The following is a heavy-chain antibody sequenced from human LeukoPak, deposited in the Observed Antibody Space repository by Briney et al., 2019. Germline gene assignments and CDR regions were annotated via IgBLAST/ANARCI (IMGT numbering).Heavy chain of an antibody. CDR3: AKEKNDYSDYSYMDV. V-gene: IGHV3-30*02. Sequence: GGSLRLSCAASGFTFSNYGMHWVRQAPGKGLEWVAFIRYDGSNKYCADSVKGRFTVSRDNTKSTLYLQINSLRAEDTAAYYCAKEKNDYSDYSYMDVWCKGTTVTVSS. CDR2: IRYDGSNK. J-gene: IGHJ6*03. CDR1: GFTFSNYG. D-gene: IGHD4-11*01.